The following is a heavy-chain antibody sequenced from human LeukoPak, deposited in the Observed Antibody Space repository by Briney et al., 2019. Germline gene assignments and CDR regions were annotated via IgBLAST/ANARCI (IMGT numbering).Heavy chain of an antibody. CDR1: GGSISTYY. D-gene: IGHD6-6*01. V-gene: IGHV4-4*07. J-gene: IGHJ6*03. CDR3: ARDYVYSRSSGYFLFYTDV. Sequence: PSETLSLTCTASGGSISTYYWNWIRQPAGKGLEWIGRIYTSGNTNYNPSLKSRVTISVDKSKNQFSLKLNSVTAADTAVYYCARDYVYSRSSGYFLFYTDVWGKGTTVTVSS. CDR2: IYTSGNT.